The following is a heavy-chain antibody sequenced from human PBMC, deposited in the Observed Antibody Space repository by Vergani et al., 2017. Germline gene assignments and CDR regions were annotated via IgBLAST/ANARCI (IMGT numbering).Heavy chain of an antibody. CDR2: IYYSGST. J-gene: IGHJ4*02. Sequence: QVQLQESGPGLVKPSETLSLTCTVSGGYISSYYWSWFRQPPGKGLEWMGYIYYSGSTNYNPSLKSRVTISVDTSKNQFSLKLSSVTAADTAVYYCARAYGSGSYDAYGGQGTLVIVSS. V-gene: IGHV4-59*01. CDR1: GGYISSYY. CDR3: ARAYGSGSYDAY. D-gene: IGHD3-10*01.